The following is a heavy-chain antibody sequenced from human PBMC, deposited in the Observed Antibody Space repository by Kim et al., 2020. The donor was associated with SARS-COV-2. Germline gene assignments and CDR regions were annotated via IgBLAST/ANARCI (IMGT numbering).Heavy chain of an antibody. CDR3: ARALGIAVAGRFDP. J-gene: IGHJ5*02. V-gene: IGHV4-34*01. Sequence: NPSLKSRVTRSVDTSKNQFALKLSSVTAADTAVYYCARALGIAVAGRFDPWGQGTLVTVSS. D-gene: IGHD6-19*01.